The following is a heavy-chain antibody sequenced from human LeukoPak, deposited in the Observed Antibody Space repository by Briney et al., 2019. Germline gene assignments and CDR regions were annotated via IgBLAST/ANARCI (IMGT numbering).Heavy chain of an antibody. CDR1: GFTFNNYW. D-gene: IGHD3-16*01. CDR3: VRGTYHAYYMDV. J-gene: IGHJ6*03. CDR2: VNPGGSIA. Sequence: GFLRLSCAASGFTFNNYWIHWVRQAPGKGLVWVSRVNPGGSIANFADSVKGRFTISRDNARNTVFLQTSSLTAEDTAVYYCVRGTYHAYYMDVWGKGTTVTVSS. V-gene: IGHV3-74*01.